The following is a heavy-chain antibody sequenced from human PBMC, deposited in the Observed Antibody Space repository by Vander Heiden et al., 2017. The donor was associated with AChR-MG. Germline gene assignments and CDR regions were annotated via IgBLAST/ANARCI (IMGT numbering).Heavy chain of an antibody. Sequence: LLKPSETLSLTCAVYGGSFSGYYWSWIRQPPGKGLEWIGEINHSGSTNYNTSLKRRVTISVDTSKNQFSRKLSSVTAADTAVYYCARGLSAYDYDSSGYYFRLWGQGTLVTVSS. CDR1: GGSFSGYY. J-gene: IGHJ4*02. V-gene: IGHV4-34*01. D-gene: IGHD3-22*01. CDR3: ARGLSAYDYDSSGYYFRL. CDR2: INHSGST.